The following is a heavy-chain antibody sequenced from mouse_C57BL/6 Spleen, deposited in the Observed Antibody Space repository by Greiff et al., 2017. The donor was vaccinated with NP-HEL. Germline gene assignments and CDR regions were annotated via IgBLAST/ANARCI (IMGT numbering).Heavy chain of an antibody. Sequence: QVQLQQSGAELAEPGASVKLSCKASGYTFTSLRMHWVKQRPGPGLEWVGYIYPCSGYTKDYQKFKDQATLTVDKSSSTAYMQLCNLTYEDSAVYYCAKKDYYGSSAYWGQGTALTVSS. V-gene: IGHV1-7*01. CDR3: AKKDYYGSSAY. J-gene: IGHJ2*01. D-gene: IGHD1-1*01. CDR2: IYPCSGYT. CDR1: GYTFTSLR.